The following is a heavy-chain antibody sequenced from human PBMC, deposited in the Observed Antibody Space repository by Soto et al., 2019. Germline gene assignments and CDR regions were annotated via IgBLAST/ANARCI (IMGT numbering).Heavy chain of an antibody. CDR2: ISGSGGST. D-gene: IGHD6-13*01. Sequence: EVQLLESGGGLVQPGGSLRLSCAASGFTFSSYAMSWVRQAPGKGLEWVSAISGSGGSTYCADSVKGRFTISRDNSKNTLYLQMNSLRAEDTAVYYCARSYSSSWYYFDYWGQGTLVTVSS. J-gene: IGHJ4*02. CDR3: ARSYSSSWYYFDY. CDR1: GFTFSSYA. V-gene: IGHV3-23*01.